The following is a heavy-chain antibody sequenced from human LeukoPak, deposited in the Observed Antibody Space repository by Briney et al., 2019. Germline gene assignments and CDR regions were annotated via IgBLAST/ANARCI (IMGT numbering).Heavy chain of an antibody. D-gene: IGHD2-15*01. CDR3: GRGPKAGGPHHDMDV. CDR2: ISYDGSNK. V-gene: IGHV3-30*14. CDR1: GFTFSSYA. J-gene: IGHJ6*02. Sequence: GGSLRLSCAASGFTFSSYAMHWVRQAPGKGLEWVAVISYDGSNKYYADSVKGRFTISRDNSKNTLFLELSSLRTDDTAVYYCGRGPKAGGPHHDMDVWGRGTTVTVSS.